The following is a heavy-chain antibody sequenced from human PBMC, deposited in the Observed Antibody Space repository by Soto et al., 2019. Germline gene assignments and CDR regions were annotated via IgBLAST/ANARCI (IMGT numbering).Heavy chain of an antibody. CDR1: GFTFSSYA. D-gene: IGHD3-3*01. CDR3: VKDLNFDFWTGYRYYAMEI. J-gene: IGHJ6*02. V-gene: IGHV3-23*01. Sequence: EEQLLESGGDLVQPGGSLKLSCAASGFTFSSYAMNWVRQAPGKGLEWVSSINGNGRKTSYADSLRGRFTTSRDNSKKTQFLHVNSLRADDTAVYYCVKDLNFDFWTGYRYYAMEIWGQGTTVPVS. CDR2: INGNGRKT.